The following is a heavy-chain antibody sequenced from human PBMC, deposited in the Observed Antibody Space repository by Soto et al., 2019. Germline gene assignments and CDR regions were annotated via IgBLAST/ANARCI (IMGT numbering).Heavy chain of an antibody. V-gene: IGHV1-69*04. Sequence: PVKVACMASGATFSIYTISWVRQPPGQGLEWMGRIIPILGIANYAQKFQGRVTITADKSTSTAYMELSSLRSEDTAVYYCARDYYGSGSYYNNPYDNWGQGTLVNVSS. CDR1: GATFSIYT. D-gene: IGHD3-10*01. CDR2: IIPILGIA. J-gene: IGHJ4*02. CDR3: ARDYYGSGSYYNNPYDN.